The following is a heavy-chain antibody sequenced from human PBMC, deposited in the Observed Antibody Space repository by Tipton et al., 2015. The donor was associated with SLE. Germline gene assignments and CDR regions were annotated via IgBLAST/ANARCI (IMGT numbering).Heavy chain of an antibody. V-gene: IGHV4-34*01. CDR2: INHSGST. J-gene: IGHJ4*02. D-gene: IGHD6-13*01. CDR1: GGSFSGYY. CDR3: ARRGIAAAGVDY. Sequence: TLSLTCAVYGGSFSGYYWSWIRQPPGKGLEWIGEINHSGSTNYNPSLKSRVTISVDTSKNQFSLKLSSVTAADTAVYYCARRGIAAAGVDYWGQGTLVTVSS.